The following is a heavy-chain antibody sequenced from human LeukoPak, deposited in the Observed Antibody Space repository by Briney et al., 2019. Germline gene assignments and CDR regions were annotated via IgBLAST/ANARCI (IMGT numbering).Heavy chain of an antibody. CDR1: GYTFTSYG. V-gene: IGHV1-18*01. CDR3: ARDRRRANYYDSSGYYSDY. Sequence: GASLKVSCKASGYTFTSYGISWVRQAPGQGLEWMGWISAYNGNTNYAQKLQGRVTMTTDTSTSTAYMEQRSLRSDDTAVYYCARDRRRANYYDSSGYYSDYWGQGTLVTVSS. D-gene: IGHD3-22*01. J-gene: IGHJ4*02. CDR2: ISAYNGNT.